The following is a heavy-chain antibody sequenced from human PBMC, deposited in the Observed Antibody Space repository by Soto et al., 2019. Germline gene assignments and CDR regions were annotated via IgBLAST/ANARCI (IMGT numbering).Heavy chain of an antibody. V-gene: IGHV4-31*03. Sequence: QVQLQESGPGLVKASQTLSLTCTVSGGSISSGGYYWNWIRQHPGKGLEWIGYIRNSGSTYYNPSLKSRVTISVDTSKKQFSLSLSSVTAADTAVSYCARSWDSSSWSGVGYYGMDVLGQGTTVTVSS. D-gene: IGHD6-13*01. CDR2: IRNSGST. J-gene: IGHJ6*02. CDR3: ARSWDSSSWSGVGYYGMDV. CDR1: GGSISSGGYY.